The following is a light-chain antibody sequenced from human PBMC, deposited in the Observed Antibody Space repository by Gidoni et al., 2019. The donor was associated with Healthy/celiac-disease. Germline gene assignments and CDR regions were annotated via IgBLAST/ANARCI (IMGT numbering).Light chain of an antibody. J-gene: IGKJ1*01. CDR3: QQYNSYWT. V-gene: IGKV1-5*03. CDR1: QSISSW. Sequence: DIQMNQSHSTLSASVGDRVTITCRSSQSISSWLAWYKQKPGKAPKLLIYKASSLESGVPSRFSVSGSWTEFTLTISSLQPVDFATYYCQQYNSYWTFGQGTKVEIK. CDR2: KAS.